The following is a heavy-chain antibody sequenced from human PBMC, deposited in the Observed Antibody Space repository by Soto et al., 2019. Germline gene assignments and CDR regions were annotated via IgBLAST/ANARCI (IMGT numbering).Heavy chain of an antibody. V-gene: IGHV1-2*02. D-gene: IGHD2-2*01. CDR1: GYSFTGYY. CDR3: ARGVPAAIHLGWFDP. Sequence: QVQVVQSGAEVKNLGASVKVSCKASGYSFTGYYIHWVRQAPGQGLEWMGWIDPHSGGTKYVQKFQGRVTMTSDTSSTTAYKELSSLRSDDTAVYYCARGVPAAIHLGWFDPWGQGTLVTVSS. J-gene: IGHJ5*02. CDR2: IDPHSGGT.